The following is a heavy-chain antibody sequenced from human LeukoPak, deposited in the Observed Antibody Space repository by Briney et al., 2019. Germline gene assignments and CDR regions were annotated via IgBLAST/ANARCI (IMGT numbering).Heavy chain of an antibody. CDR3: ARGSLRGVPAAIVYNWFDP. CDR2: IIPIFGTA. Sequence: SVKVSCKASGGTFSSYAISWVRQAPGQGLEWMGGIIPIFGTANYAQKFQGRVTMTRNTFISTAYMELSSLRSEDTAVYYCARGSLRGVPAAIVYNWFDPWGQGTLVTVSS. V-gene: IGHV1-69*05. CDR1: GGTFSSYA. J-gene: IGHJ5*02. D-gene: IGHD2-2*01.